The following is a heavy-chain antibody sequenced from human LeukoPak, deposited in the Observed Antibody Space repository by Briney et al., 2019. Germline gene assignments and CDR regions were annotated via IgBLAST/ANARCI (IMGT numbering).Heavy chain of an antibody. D-gene: IGHD2-2*01. CDR1: GYTFTGYY. CDR2: INPNSGGT. Sequence: ASVKVSCKASGYTFTGYYMHWVRQAPGQGLEWMGRINPNSGGTNYAQKFQGRVTMTRDTSISTAYMELSRLRSDDTAVYYCARELAPAAILVEYYYYYGMDVWGQGTTVTVSS. J-gene: IGHJ6*02. V-gene: IGHV1-2*06. CDR3: ARELAPAAILVEYYYYYGMDV.